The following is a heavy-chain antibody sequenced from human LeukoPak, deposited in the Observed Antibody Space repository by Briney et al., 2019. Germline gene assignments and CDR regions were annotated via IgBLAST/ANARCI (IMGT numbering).Heavy chain of an antibody. D-gene: IGHD1-26*01. CDR1: GGTFSSYA. J-gene: IGHJ5*02. CDR3: ASGGCSGSYYVCNWFDP. CDR2: IIPILGIA. Sequence: GASVKVSCKASGGTFSSYAISWVRQAPGQGLEWMGRIIPILGIANYAQKFQGRVTITADKSTSTAYMELSSLRSEDTAVYYCASGGCSGSYYVCNWFDPWGQGTLVTVSS. V-gene: IGHV1-69*04.